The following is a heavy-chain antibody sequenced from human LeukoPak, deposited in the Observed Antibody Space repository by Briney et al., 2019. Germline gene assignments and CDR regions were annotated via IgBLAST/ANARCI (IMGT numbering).Heavy chain of an antibody. J-gene: IGHJ3*02. CDR1: GCTFTSYY. Sequence: ASMKVSCKTSGCTFTSYYMHWVRQAPGQGLEWMGMINPSGGSTSYAQKFQGRVTMTRDMSTSTFYMQLSSLRSEDTALYYCARETLPYYGGSSAYYWFDILGQGKMVTGSS. CDR3: ARETLPYYGGSSAYYWFDI. D-gene: IGHD3-22*01. V-gene: IGHV1-46*01. CDR2: INPSGGST.